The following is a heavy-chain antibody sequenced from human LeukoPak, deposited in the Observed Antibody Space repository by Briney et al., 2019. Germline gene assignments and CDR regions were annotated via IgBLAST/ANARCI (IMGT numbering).Heavy chain of an antibody. V-gene: IGHV1-2*02. CDR1: GYTFTGYY. Sequence: ASVKVSCKASGYTFTGYYIHWVRQAPGQGLEWMGWINCNSGGTNYAQKFLGRVTMTRDTSISTVYMEVSSLRSDDTAVYYCARDRNNSGWYFDYWGQGTLVTVSS. CDR3: ARDRNNSGWYFDY. J-gene: IGHJ4*02. D-gene: IGHD6-19*01. CDR2: INCNSGGT.